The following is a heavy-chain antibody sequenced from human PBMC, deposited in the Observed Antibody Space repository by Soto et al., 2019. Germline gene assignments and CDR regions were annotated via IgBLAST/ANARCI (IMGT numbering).Heavy chain of an antibody. CDR2: ISWNSGSI. CDR3: AKDMWKLRFQGAIDY. Sequence: EVQLVESGGGLVQPGRSLRLSCAASGFTFDDYAMHWVRQAPGKGLEWVSGISWNSGSIGYADSVKGRFTISRDNAKNSLYLQMNSLRAEDTALYYCAKDMWKLRFQGAIDYWGQGTLVTVSS. J-gene: IGHJ4*02. V-gene: IGHV3-9*01. CDR1: GFTFDDYA. D-gene: IGHD5-12*01.